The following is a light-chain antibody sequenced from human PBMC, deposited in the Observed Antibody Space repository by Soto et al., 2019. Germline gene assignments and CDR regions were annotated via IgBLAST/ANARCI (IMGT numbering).Light chain of an antibody. CDR3: QHYNSYSEA. V-gene: IGKV1-5*03. Sequence: DIQMTQSPSTLSGSGGDRFTIXXRASQTISSWLAWYQQKPGKAPKXLIYKASTLKSGVPSRFSGSGSGTEFTLTISSLQPDDFATYYCQHYNSYSEAFGQGTKVDIK. J-gene: IGKJ1*01. CDR1: QTISSW. CDR2: KAS.